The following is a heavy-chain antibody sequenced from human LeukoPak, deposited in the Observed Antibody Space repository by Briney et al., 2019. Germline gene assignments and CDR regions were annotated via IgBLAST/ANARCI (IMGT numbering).Heavy chain of an antibody. Sequence: PGGSRRLSWAASGFTFDDYAMYWVRPAPGKGLEWVSGISWNSGHIGYADSVKGRFTISRDNAKSSLYMQMNSLRAEDTAVYYCAKVRSGTMLRGVPDYYFDYWGQGTLVTVSS. D-gene: IGHD3-10*01. CDR1: GFTFDDYA. CDR2: ISWNSGHI. CDR3: AKVRSGTMLRGVPDYYFDY. J-gene: IGHJ4*02. V-gene: IGHV3-9*01.